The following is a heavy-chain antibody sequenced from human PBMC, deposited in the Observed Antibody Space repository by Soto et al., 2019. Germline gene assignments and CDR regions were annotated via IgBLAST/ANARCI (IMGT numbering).Heavy chain of an antibody. Sequence: SGPTLVNPTQTLTLTCTFSAFSLGTGGVGVGWIRQPPGKALEWLALIYWDDDKRYSPSLRSRLTITKDTSKNQVVLTLTNMDPVDTATYYCVHRAGMGGNSWLPGHWGQGTLVTVSS. V-gene: IGHV2-5*02. CDR2: IYWDDDK. J-gene: IGHJ4*02. CDR1: AFSLGTGGVG. D-gene: IGHD6-13*01. CDR3: VHRAGMGGNSWLPGH.